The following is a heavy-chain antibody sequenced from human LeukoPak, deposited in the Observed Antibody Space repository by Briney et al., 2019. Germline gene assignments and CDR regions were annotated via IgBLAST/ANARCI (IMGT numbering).Heavy chain of an antibody. CDR1: GFTFSNYG. D-gene: IGHD1-1*01. J-gene: IGHJ4*02. CDR3: AQARGDTNWTFDY. Sequence: PGGSLRLSCAASGFTFSNYGMHWVRQAPGKGLEWVAFIWYDGSNKEHAESVKGRFTISRDNSRNTLYLQMNSLRADDTAIYYCAQARGDTNWTFDYWGQGALVTVSS. V-gene: IGHV3-30*02. CDR2: IWYDGSNK.